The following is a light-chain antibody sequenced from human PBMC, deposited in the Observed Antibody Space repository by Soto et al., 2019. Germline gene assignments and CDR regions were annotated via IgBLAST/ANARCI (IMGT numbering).Light chain of an antibody. CDR3: MQTLQTPGT. Sequence: DIENTVSTLPLRLTSGEAPSISCRSTQSLLHSNGKTFLDWYLQKPGQSPQLLIFSASKRASGVPDRFSASGSGTDFTLKINRVEAEDVGVYYCMQTLQTPGTFGQGTKVDIK. CDR2: SAS. CDR1: QSLLHSNGKTF. J-gene: IGKJ1*01. V-gene: IGKV2-28*01.